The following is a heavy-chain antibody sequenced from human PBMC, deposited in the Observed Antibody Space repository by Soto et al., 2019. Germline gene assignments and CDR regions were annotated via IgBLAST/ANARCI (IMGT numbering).Heavy chain of an antibody. Sequence: SETLSLTCAVYGGSFSGYYWRWLRQPPGKGLEWIGEINHSGSPNYNPSLKSRVTISVGTSKNQFSLKMTSVTAADTAVYYCATANWSHHYFDPWGQGTLVTVSS. J-gene: IGHJ5*02. CDR3: ATANWSHHYFDP. CDR2: INHSGSP. CDR1: GGSFSGYY. V-gene: IGHV4-34*01. D-gene: IGHD1-1*01.